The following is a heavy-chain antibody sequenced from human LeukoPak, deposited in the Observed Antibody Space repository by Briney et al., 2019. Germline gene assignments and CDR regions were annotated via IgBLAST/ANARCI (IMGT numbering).Heavy chain of an antibody. CDR2: INAGNGNT. Sequence: ASVKVSCKASGYTFTSYAMHWVRQAPGQRLEWMGWINAGNGNTKYSQEFQGRVTITRDTSASTAYMELSSLRSEDTAVYYCATGNIDALPNRYYYYMDVWGKGTTVTVSS. J-gene: IGHJ6*03. V-gene: IGHV1-3*03. D-gene: IGHD2/OR15-2a*01. CDR3: ATGNIDALPNRYYYYMDV. CDR1: GYTFTSYA.